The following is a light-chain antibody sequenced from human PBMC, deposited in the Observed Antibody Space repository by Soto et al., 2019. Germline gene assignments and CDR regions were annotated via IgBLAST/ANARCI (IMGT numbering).Light chain of an antibody. CDR2: DAS. J-gene: IGKJ2*01. CDR3: QQANSFPRT. V-gene: IGKV1-12*01. Sequence: DLQMTQSPASVSASVGDKLTITCRASQDISSSLAWYQQKPGKAPDLLIYDASSLRSGVPPRFSGTGSGTDFTFTISSLQPEDFATYYCQQANSFPRTFGQGTKLEIK. CDR1: QDISSS.